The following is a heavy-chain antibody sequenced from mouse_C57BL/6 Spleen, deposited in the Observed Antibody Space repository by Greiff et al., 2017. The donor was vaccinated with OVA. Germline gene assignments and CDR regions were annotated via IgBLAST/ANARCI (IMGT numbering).Heavy chain of an antibody. CDR2: IRSKSNNYAT. Sequence: EVMLVESGGGLVQPKGSLKLSCAASGFSFNTYAMNWVRQAPGKGLEWVARIRSKSNNYATYYADSVKDRFTISRDDSESMLYLQMNNLKTEDTAMYYCVRLSYYSNWGYFDVWGTGTTVTVSS. D-gene: IGHD2-5*01. V-gene: IGHV10-1*01. CDR1: GFSFNTYA. J-gene: IGHJ1*03. CDR3: VRLSYYSNWGYFDV.